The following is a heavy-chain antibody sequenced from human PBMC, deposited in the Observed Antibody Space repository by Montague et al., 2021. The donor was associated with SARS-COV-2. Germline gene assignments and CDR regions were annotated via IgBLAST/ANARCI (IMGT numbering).Heavy chain of an antibody. V-gene: IGHV4-39*01. D-gene: IGHD2-15*01. J-gene: IGHJ6*02. Sequence: SETLSLTCTVSGGSISSSSYYWGWIRQPPGKGLEWIGSIYYSGSTYYNPSLKSRVTISVDTSKNQFSLKLSSATAADTAVYYCATEVVVGHYYYYYGMDVWGQGTTVTVSS. CDR1: GGSISSSSYY. CDR3: ATEVVVGHYYYYYGMDV. CDR2: IYYSGST.